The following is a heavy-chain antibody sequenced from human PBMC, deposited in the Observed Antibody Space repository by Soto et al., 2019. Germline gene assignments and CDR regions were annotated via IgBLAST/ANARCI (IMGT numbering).Heavy chain of an antibody. Sequence: SETLSLTCTVSGGSISSYYWSWIRQPPGKGLEWIGYIYDSGSTNYNPSLKSRVTISVDTSKNQFSLRLSSVTAADTVVYYCARDLAGDYGDYCLQHSGQATLVTVSS. CDR2: IYDSGST. J-gene: IGHJ1*01. CDR3: ARDLAGDYGDYCLQH. V-gene: IGHV4-59*01. CDR1: GGSISSYY. D-gene: IGHD4-17*01.